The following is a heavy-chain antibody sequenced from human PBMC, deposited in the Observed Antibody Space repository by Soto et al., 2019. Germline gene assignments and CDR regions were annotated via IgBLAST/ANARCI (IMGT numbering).Heavy chain of an antibody. CDR3: GGGLPYSSSLLDWFHP. CDR2: ISYDGSNK. V-gene: IGHV3-30-3*01. J-gene: IGHJ5*02. Sequence: GGSLRLSCAASGFTFSSYAMHWVRQAPGKGLEWVAVISYDGSNKYYADSVKGRFTISRDNSKNTLYLQMNSLRAEDTAVYYWGGGLPYSSSLLDWFHPRGQGTLVTVSS. D-gene: IGHD6-6*01. CDR1: GFTFSSYA.